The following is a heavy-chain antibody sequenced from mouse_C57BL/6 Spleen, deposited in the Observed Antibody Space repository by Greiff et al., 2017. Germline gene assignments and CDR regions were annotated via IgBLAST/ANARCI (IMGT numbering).Heavy chain of an antibody. V-gene: IGHV1-64*01. CDR3: ARIRGTSWYDFDY. CDR1: GYTFTSYW. CDR2: IHPNSGST. Sequence: QVQLQQPGAELVKPGASVKLSCKASGYTFTSYWMHWVKQRPGQGLEWIGMIHPNSGSTNYNEKFKSKATLTVDKSSSTAYMQLSSLTSEDSAVYYGARIRGTSWYDFDYWGQGTTLPVSS. D-gene: IGHD1-1*02. J-gene: IGHJ2*01.